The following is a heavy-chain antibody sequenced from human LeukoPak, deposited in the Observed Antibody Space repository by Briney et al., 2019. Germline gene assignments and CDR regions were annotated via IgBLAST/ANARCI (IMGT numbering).Heavy chain of an antibody. D-gene: IGHD3-9*01. CDR1: GGSISSSTW. CDR2: VYHSEST. Sequence: SETLSLTCAVSGGSISSSTWWTWVRLPPGKGLEWIVEVYHSESTNLNPSLKSRLTLSVDESKHEFSLKLTSVTAADTAVYYCASGGLVSRYLDHWGQGTLVAVSS. CDR3: ASGGLVSRYLDH. J-gene: IGHJ4*02. V-gene: IGHV4-4*02.